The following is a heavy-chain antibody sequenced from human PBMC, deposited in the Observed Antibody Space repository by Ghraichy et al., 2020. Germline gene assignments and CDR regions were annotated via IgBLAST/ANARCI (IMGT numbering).Heavy chain of an antibody. CDR3: VIEWLENLRLDY. V-gene: IGHV3-15*01. CDR2: IKTKIGGGTI. D-gene: IGHD6-19*01. J-gene: IGHJ4*02. CDR1: GFTFSKAW. Sequence: GGSLRLSCAASGFTFSKAWMSWVRQAPGKGLEWVGRIKTKIGGGTIEYAAPVKGRFTISRDDSKNTLYLQMSSLETEDTAVYYCVIEWLENLRLDYWGQGTLVTVSS.